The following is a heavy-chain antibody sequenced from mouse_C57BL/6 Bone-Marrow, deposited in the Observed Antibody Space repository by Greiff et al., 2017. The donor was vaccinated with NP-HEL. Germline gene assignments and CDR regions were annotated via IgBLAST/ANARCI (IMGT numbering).Heavy chain of an antibody. CDR1: GFNIKDYY. V-gene: IGHV14-1*01. J-gene: IGHJ3*01. D-gene: IGHD2-2*01. CDR2: IDPEDGDS. Sequence: VQLQQSGAELVRPGASVKLSCTASGFNIKDYYMHWVKQRPEQGLEWIGRIDPEDGDSEYAPKFKGKATMTADTSSNEAYLQLSSLTSEDTAVYYCKNYGYSAWFAYWGHGTLVTVSA. CDR3: KNYGYSAWFAY.